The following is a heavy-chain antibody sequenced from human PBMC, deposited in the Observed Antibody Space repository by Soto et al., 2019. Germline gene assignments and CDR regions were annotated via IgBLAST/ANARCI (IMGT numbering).Heavy chain of an antibody. CDR1: GFTFGDYA. CDR2: IRSKAYGGTT. Sequence: GGSLRLSCTASGFTFGDYAMSWFRQAPGKGLEWVGFIRSKAYGGTTEYAASVKGRFTISRDDSKSIAYLQMNSLKTEDTAVYYCTRDRCSGGSCYIDYWGQGTLVTVSS. D-gene: IGHD2-15*01. V-gene: IGHV3-49*03. CDR3: TRDRCSGGSCYIDY. J-gene: IGHJ4*02.